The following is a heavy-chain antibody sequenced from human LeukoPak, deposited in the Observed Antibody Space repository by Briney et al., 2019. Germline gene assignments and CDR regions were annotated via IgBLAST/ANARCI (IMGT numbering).Heavy chain of an antibody. J-gene: IGHJ3*02. V-gene: IGHV3-9*01. CDR1: GFTFDDYA. Sequence: GGSLRLSCAPSGFTFDDYAMHWVRQAPGKGLEWVSGISWNSGSIGYADSVKGRFTISRDNVKNSLYLQMNSLRAEDTALYYCASRAGPGVDIWGQGTMVTVSS. CDR2: ISWNSGSI. CDR3: ASRAGPGVDI. D-gene: IGHD2-2*01.